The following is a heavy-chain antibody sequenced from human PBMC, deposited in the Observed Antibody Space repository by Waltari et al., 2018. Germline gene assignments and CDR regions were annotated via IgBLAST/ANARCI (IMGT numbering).Heavy chain of an antibody. Sequence: QVQLQESGPGLVKPSETLSLTCTVSGGSISSHYWSWIRQPPGKGLEWIGYIYYSGSTNYNPSLKSRVTISVDTSKNQFSLKLSSVTAADTAVYYCARHGPRFSSSFMDVWGKGTTVTISS. CDR2: IYYSGST. J-gene: IGHJ6*03. CDR3: ARHGPRFSSSFMDV. CDR1: GGSISSHY. V-gene: IGHV4-59*08. D-gene: IGHD6-6*01.